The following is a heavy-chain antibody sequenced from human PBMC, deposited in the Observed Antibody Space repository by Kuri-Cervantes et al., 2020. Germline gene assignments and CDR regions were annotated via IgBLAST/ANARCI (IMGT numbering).Heavy chain of an antibody. J-gene: IGHJ5*02. CDR2: VKTKTDGGAT. CDR3: AKDLHYDFWSGYPNWFDP. CDR1: GFTFTNAW. Sequence: GESLKISCAVSGFTFTNAWMNWVRQAPGKGLEWVGRVKTKTDGGATDYAAPVKGRFTISRDDSKNTLYLQMNSLRAEDTAVYYCAKDLHYDFWSGYPNWFDPWGQGTLVTVSS. D-gene: IGHD3-3*01. V-gene: IGHV3-15*01.